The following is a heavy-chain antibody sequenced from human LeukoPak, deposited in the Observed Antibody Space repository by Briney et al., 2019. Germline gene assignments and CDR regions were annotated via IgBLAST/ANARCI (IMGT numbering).Heavy chain of an antibody. CDR1: GYTFTSYG. Sequence: ASVKVSCKASGYTFTSYGISWVRQAPGQGLEWMGWISVYNGNTNYAQKLQGRVTMTTDTSTSTAYMELRSLRSDDTAVYYCARDWVDCSSTSCYGHFDYWGQGTLVTVSP. J-gene: IGHJ4*02. V-gene: IGHV1-18*01. CDR3: ARDWVDCSSTSCYGHFDY. D-gene: IGHD2-2*01. CDR2: ISVYNGNT.